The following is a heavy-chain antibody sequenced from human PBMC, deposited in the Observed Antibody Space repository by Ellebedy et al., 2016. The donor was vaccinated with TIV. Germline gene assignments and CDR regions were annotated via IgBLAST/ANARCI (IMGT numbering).Heavy chain of an antibody. Sequence: SVKVSCXASGGTFSSYAISWVRQAPGQGLEWMGGIIPIFDTANYAQKFQGRVTITADESTSTAYMELSSLRSEDTAVYYCATAPSVTTGHNWFDPWGQGTLVTVSS. V-gene: IGHV1-69*13. CDR3: ATAPSVTTGHNWFDP. J-gene: IGHJ5*02. CDR2: IIPIFDTA. CDR1: GGTFSSYA. D-gene: IGHD4-17*01.